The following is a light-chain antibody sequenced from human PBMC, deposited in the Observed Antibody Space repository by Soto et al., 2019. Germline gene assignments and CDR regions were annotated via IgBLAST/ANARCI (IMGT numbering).Light chain of an antibody. J-gene: IGLJ3*02. V-gene: IGLV1-40*01. CDR2: G. Sequence: QSVLTQPPSVSGAPGQRVTISCTGSSSNIGAGYPVHWYQQLPGTAPKLLVAGNRPSGVPDRFSVSKSGASASLAITGLQAEDEEDYYCQSYDSSLSRRWVFGGGTKLTVL. CDR1: SSNIGAGYP. CDR3: QSYDSSLSRRWV.